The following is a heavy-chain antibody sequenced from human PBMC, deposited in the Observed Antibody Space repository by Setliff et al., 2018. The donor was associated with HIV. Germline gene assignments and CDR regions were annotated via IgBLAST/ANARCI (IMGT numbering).Heavy chain of an antibody. J-gene: IGHJ4*02. CDR2: VDPEDGET. CDR3: ATADRYSYGY. D-gene: IGHD5-18*01. V-gene: IGHV1-69-2*01. Sequence: ASVKVSCKASGYTFTDYYMHWVQQAPGKGLEWMGRVDPEDGETKYAEKFQGRVTITADTSTDTAYMELSSLRSEDTAVYYCATADRYSYGYWGQGTLVTVSS. CDR1: GYTFTDYY.